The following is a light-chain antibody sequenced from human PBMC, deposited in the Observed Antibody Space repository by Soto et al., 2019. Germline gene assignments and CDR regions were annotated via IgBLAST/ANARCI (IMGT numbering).Light chain of an antibody. CDR2: ESS. CDR1: SSDVGSYNL. V-gene: IGLV2-23*01. CDR3: CSYAGSSSLGV. Sequence: QSALTQPASVSGSPGQSITISCTGTSSDVGSYNLVSWYQQHPGKAPKLIICESSKRPSGVSNRFSGSKSGNTASLTISGLQAEDEADYYCCSYAGSSSLGVFGTGTQLTVL. J-gene: IGLJ1*01.